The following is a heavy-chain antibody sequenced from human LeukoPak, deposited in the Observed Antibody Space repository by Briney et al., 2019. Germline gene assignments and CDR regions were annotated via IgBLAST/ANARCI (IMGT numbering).Heavy chain of an antibody. V-gene: IGHV1-18*01. J-gene: IGHJ4*02. CDR1: GYTFTNYG. CDR3: ARDCDRSGYYCY. CDR2: ISGDNGNT. Sequence: WASVKVSCKASGYTFTNYGISWVRQAPGQGLEWMGWISGDNGNTYYAQKLQDRITMTTDTSTSIAYMELRSLRSDDTAVYYCARDCDRSGYYCYWGQGTLVTVSS. D-gene: IGHD3-22*01.